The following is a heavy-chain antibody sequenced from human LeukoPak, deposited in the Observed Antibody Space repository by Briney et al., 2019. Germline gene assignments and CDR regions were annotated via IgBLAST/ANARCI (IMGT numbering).Heavy chain of an antibody. CDR3: AKYRTGPPYGLDV. CDR1: GFTFSNYW. D-gene: IGHD1-26*01. V-gene: IGHV3-23*01. J-gene: IGHJ6*02. Sequence: GGSLRLSCAASGFTFSNYWMHWVRQAPGKGLEWVSGISGSGGSTWYADSVKGRFTISRDNSKNTLYLQMNRLRAEDTATYYCAKYRTGPPYGLDVWGQGTTVTVSS. CDR2: ISGSGGST.